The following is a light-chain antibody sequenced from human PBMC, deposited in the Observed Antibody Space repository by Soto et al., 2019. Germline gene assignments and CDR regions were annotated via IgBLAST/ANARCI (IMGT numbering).Light chain of an antibody. CDR2: DDD. V-gene: IGLV1-51*01. Sequence: QSALTQPPSVSAAPGQKVTISCSGSSSNIGGNSVSWYQQLPGTAPKLLIYDDDKRPSGIPDRFSGSKSGTSATLGITGFRTGDEADYYCGSWDSRLSAYVFGTGTKVTV. CDR1: SSNIGGNS. CDR3: GSWDSRLSAYV. J-gene: IGLJ1*01.